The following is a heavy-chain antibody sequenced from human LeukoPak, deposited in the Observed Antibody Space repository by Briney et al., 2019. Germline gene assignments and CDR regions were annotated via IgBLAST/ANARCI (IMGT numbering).Heavy chain of an antibody. CDR3: ARESESYSYFDY. D-gene: IGHD1-26*01. CDR1: GYTFTSYY. V-gene: IGHV1-46*01. CDR2: INPRDGTT. J-gene: IGHJ4*02. Sequence: ASVKVSCKASGYTFTSYYIHWVRQAPGQGREWVGIINPRDGTTTYAQKFQGRVTMTRDMSSSTVYMEVKDLRSEDTAVYYCARESESYSYFDYWGQGTLVTVSS.